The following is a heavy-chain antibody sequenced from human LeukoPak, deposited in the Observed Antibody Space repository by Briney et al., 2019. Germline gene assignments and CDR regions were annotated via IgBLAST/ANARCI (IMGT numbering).Heavy chain of an antibody. CDR1: GGSISSYY. D-gene: IGHD4-17*01. Sequence: SETLSLTCTVSGGSISSYYWSWIRQPPGKGLEWIGYINYSGSTNYNPSLKSRVTILVDLSKNQFALKLSSVTAADTAVYYCARLTVTPPYYSYYMDVRGKGTTVTVSS. J-gene: IGHJ6*03. CDR3: ARLTVTPPYYSYYMDV. V-gene: IGHV4-59*01. CDR2: INYSGST.